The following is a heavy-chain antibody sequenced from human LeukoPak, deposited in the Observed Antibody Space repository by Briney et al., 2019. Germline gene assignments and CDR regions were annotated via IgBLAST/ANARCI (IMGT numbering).Heavy chain of an antibody. CDR2: IYSSGST. CDR3: ARGVAATGSGGLSWFDP. J-gene: IGHJ5*02. CDR1: GGSIGSYY. V-gene: IGHV4-59*01. D-gene: IGHD6-13*01. Sequence: SETLSLTCTVFGGSIGSYYWSWIRQPPGKGLEWIGYIYSSGSTNYNPSLKSRVTISLDTSKNQFSLKLSFVTAADTAVYYCARGVAATGSGGLSWFDPWGQGTLVTVSS.